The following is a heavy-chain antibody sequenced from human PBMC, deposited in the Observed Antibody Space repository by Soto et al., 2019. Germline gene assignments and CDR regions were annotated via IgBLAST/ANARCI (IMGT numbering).Heavy chain of an antibody. J-gene: IGHJ3*02. CDR1: VGSISSSSYY. CDR3: ARRAMTTDNHDDFDI. D-gene: IGHD4-17*01. CDR2: IDYSGIT. V-gene: IGHV4-39*01. Sequence: PETLSLTCTGSVGSISSSSYYWGLIRPRPGKGLEWTGSIDYSGITYYNPSLKSRVTISGDTSKNQFSLKLSSVTSADTAVYYCARRAMTTDNHDDFDIWGPGTMVTVSS.